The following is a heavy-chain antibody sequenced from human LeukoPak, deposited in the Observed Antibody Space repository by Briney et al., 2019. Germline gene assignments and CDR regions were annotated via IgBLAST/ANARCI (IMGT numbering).Heavy chain of an antibody. J-gene: IGHJ4*02. CDR1: GGSISSYY. V-gene: IGHV4-59*01. D-gene: IGHD5-18*01. Sequence: SETLSLTCTVSGGSISSYYWSWIRQPPGKGLEWIGYIYYSGSTNYNPSLKSRVTISIDTSKNQFSLKLSSVTAADTAVYYCARGTRYSYIFDYWGQGTLVTVSS. CDR2: IYYSGST. CDR3: ARGTRYSYIFDY.